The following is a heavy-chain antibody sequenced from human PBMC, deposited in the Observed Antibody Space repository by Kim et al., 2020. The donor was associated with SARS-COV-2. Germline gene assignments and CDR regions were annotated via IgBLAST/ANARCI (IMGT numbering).Heavy chain of an antibody. CDR1: GCSISSSSYY. V-gene: IGHV4-39*01. D-gene: IGHD6-13*01. CDR2: IYYSGST. CDR3: ARVGIEAVFY. Sequence: SETLSLTCTVSGCSISSSSYYWGWIRQPPGKGLEWIGSIYYSGSTYYNPSLKSRVTISVDTSKNQFSLKLSSVTAADTAVYYCARVGIEAVFYWGQGTLV. J-gene: IGHJ4*02.